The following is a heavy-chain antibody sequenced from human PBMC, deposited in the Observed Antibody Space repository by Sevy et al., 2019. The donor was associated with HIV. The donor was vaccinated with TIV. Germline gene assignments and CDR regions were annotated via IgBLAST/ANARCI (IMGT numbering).Heavy chain of an antibody. CDR3: ARQRVVAATIYYFDY. CDR1: GYSFTSYW. D-gene: IGHD2-15*01. CDR2: IYPGDSDT. V-gene: IGHV5-51*01. Sequence: GESLKISCKGSGYSFTSYWIGWVRQMPGKGLEWMGIIYPGDSDTRYSPSFQGQVTISADKSISTAYLQWSSLKASDTAMYDCARQRVVAATIYYFDYWGQGTLVTVSS. J-gene: IGHJ4*02.